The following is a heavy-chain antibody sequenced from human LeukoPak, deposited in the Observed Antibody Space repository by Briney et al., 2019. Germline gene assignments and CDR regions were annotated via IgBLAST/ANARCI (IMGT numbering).Heavy chain of an antibody. D-gene: IGHD4-17*01. CDR1: GGSVSSGSYY. Sequence: SETLSLTCTVSGGSVSSGSYYWSWIRQPPGKGLEWIGYIYHSGSTNYNPSLQSRVTISVDTSKNQFSLNLNSVTAADTAVYYCARYDYGDCWFDPWGQGTLVTVSS. J-gene: IGHJ5*02. V-gene: IGHV4-61*01. CDR2: IYHSGST. CDR3: ARYDYGDCWFDP.